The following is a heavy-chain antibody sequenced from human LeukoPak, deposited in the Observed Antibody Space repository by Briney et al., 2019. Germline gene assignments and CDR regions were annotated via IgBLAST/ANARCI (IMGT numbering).Heavy chain of an antibody. CDR1: GFTFSSYA. J-gene: IGHJ4*02. V-gene: IGHV3-23*01. Sequence: GGSLRLSCAASGFTFSSYAMGWVRQAPGKGLELVSAISASGGSTYYADSVKGRFTISRDKSKNTLYLQMSSLRAEDTAVYYCAKRRPSSGTYESAPDYWGQGTLVTVSS. CDR2: ISASGGST. CDR3: AKRRPSSGTYESAPDY. D-gene: IGHD1-26*01.